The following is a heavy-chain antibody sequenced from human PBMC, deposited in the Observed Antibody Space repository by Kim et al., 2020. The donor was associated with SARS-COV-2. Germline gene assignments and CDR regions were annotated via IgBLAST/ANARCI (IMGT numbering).Heavy chain of an antibody. Sequence: SETLSLTCAVYGGSFSGYYWSWIRQPPGKGLEWIGEINHSGSTNYNPSLKSRVTISVDTSKNQFSLKLSSVTAADTAVYYCARDPFRCSGGSCYSGDGSYFDYWGQGTLVTVSS. J-gene: IGHJ4*02. V-gene: IGHV4-34*01. CDR2: INHSGST. CDR3: ARDPFRCSGGSCYSGDGSYFDY. D-gene: IGHD2-15*01. CDR1: GGSFSGYY.